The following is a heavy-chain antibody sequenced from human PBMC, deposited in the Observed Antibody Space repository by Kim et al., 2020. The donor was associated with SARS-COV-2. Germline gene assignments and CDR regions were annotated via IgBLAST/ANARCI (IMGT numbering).Heavy chain of an antibody. D-gene: IGHD6-19*01. J-gene: IGHJ5*02. CDR2: ISYDGSNK. CDR3: ARGSVAGTS. V-gene: IGHV3-30*04. CDR1: GFTFSSYA. Sequence: GGSLRLSCAASGFTFSSYAMHWVRQAPGKGLEWVAVISYDGSNKYYADSVKGRFTISRDNSKNTLYLQMNSLRAEDTAVYYCARGSVAGTSWGQGTLVTVSS.